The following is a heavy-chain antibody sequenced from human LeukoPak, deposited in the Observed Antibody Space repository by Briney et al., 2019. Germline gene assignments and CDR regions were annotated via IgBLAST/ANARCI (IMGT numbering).Heavy chain of an antibody. D-gene: IGHD5/OR15-5a*01. J-gene: IGHJ4*02. CDR2: ISSNGGST. CDR3: ARGMSLIDY. V-gene: IGHV3-64*01. Sequence: PGGSLRLSCAASGFTFSSYAMRWVRQAPGKGLEYVSAISSNGGSTYYANSVKGRFTISRDNSKNTLYLQMGSLRAEDMAVYYCARGMSLIDYWGQGTLVTVSS. CDR1: GFTFSSYA.